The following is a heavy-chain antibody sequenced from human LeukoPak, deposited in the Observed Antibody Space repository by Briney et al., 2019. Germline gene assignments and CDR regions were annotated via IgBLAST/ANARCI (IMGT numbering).Heavy chain of an antibody. Sequence: SETLSLTCTVSDGSISSDYWTWIRQPAGKGLEWIGRIYTSGSTNYNPSLKSRVTMSVDTSKNQLSLKLTSVTAADTAVYYCARGSSWYDYWGQGILVTVSS. D-gene: IGHD6-13*01. CDR2: IYTSGST. CDR3: ARGSSWYDY. V-gene: IGHV4-4*07. J-gene: IGHJ4*02. CDR1: DGSISSDY.